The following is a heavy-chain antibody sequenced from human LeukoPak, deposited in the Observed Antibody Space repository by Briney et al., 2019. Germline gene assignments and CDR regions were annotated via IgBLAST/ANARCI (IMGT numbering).Heavy chain of an antibody. CDR1: GGSFSGYY. Sequence: KPSETLSLTCAVYGGSFSGYYWSWIRQPPGKGLEWIGEINHSGSTNYNPSLKSRVTISVDTSKNHFSLKLSSVTAADTAVYYCASGGSSWYDYWGQGTLVTVSS. CDR3: ASGGSSWYDY. V-gene: IGHV4-34*01. D-gene: IGHD6-13*01. CDR2: INHSGST. J-gene: IGHJ4*02.